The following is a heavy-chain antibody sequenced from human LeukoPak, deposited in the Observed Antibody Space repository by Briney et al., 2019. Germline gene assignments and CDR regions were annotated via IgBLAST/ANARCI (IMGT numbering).Heavy chain of an antibody. CDR1: GFTFSRYA. V-gene: IGHV3-23*01. CDR2: ISGSGGGT. Sequence: GGSLRLSCAASGFTFSRYAMNWVGQSPGKGLEWVSAISGSGGGTYYADSVKGRFTISRDYSENTLYLQMNSLSAEDTAIYYCARGSPFYESSGYQYYFDYWGQGTLVTVSS. J-gene: IGHJ4*02. D-gene: IGHD3-22*01. CDR3: ARGSPFYESSGYQYYFDY.